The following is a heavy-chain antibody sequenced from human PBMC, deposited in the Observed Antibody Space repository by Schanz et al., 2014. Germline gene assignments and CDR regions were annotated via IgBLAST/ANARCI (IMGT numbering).Heavy chain of an antibody. J-gene: IGHJ4*02. CDR1: GFTFSGYS. V-gene: IGHV3-48*01. CDR2: ISSSSSTI. CDR3: GRDLPRTFLFDY. Sequence: DVHLLESGGGLVQPGGSLRLSCAASGFTFSGYSMNWVRQAPGKGLEWVTYISSSSSTIHYADSVKGRFTISRDNAKNSLYLQMDSLRAEDTAVYYCGRDLPRTFLFDYWGQGTLVTVSS.